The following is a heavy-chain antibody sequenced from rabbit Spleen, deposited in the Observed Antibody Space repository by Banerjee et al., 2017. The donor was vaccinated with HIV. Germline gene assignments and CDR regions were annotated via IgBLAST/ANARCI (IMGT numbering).Heavy chain of an antibody. CDR1: GFSFSTDYY. J-gene: IGHJ4*01. V-gene: IGHV1S40*01. CDR3: AEDVGVIGWNFGW. Sequence: QSLEESGGGLVQPGGTLTLTCTASGFSFSTDYYMCWVRQAPGKGLEWIGCIYTGDGSTYYASWAKGRFTISKTSATTVTLQLNSLTAADTATYFCAEDVGVIGWNFGWWGPGTLVTVS. D-gene: IGHD1-1*01. CDR2: IYTGDGST.